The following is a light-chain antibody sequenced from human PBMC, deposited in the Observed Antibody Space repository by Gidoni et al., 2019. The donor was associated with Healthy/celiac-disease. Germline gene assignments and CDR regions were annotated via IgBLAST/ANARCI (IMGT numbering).Light chain of an antibody. Sequence: DPVTITCRASQSISSYLNWYQQKPGKAPKLLIYAASSLQSGVLSRFSGSGSGTDFTLTISSLQPEDFATYYCQQSYRTFGQGTKVEIK. V-gene: IGKV1-39*01. CDR3: QQSYRT. CDR2: AAS. CDR1: QSISSY. J-gene: IGKJ1*01.